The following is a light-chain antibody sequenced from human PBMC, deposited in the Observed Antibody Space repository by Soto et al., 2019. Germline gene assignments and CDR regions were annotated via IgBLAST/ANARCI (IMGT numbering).Light chain of an antibody. Sequence: EIVMTQSPATLSVSPGERATLSCRAVQGVNRNLAWYRQKPGRAPRLLISDASTRATGVPARFSGSGSGTEFTLTISSLQSEDSGIYYCQQYNFWPPLTFGGGTKVEIK. V-gene: IGKV3-15*01. CDR2: DAS. J-gene: IGKJ4*01. CDR3: QQYNFWPPLT. CDR1: QGVNRN.